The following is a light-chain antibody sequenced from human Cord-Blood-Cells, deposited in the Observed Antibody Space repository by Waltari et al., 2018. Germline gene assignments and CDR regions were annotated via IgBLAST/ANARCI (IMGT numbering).Light chain of an antibody. CDR2: DAS. CDR3: QQRSNWPPWIT. CDR1: QSVSSY. Sequence: EIVLTQSPATLSLSPGERATLSCRASQSVSSYLAWYQQKPGQAPRLLIYDASNRATGIPARFSGSGSGTDFTLTISSLEPEDFVVYYCQQRSNWPPWITFGQGTRLEIK. J-gene: IGKJ5*01. V-gene: IGKV3-11*01.